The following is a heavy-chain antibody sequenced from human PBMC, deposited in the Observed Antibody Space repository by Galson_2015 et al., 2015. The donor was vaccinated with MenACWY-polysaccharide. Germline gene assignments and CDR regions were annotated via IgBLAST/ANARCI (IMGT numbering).Heavy chain of an antibody. V-gene: IGHV3-23*01. J-gene: IGHJ4*02. CDR3: AKDRSSSWYFREF. D-gene: IGHD6-13*01. Sequence: SLRLSCAASGFTFSSYAMSWVRQAPGKGLEWVSSISGGGGNTNYADSVKGRFTISRDNSKTTLYLQMNSLRAEDTGVYYCAKDRSSSWYFREFWGQGTLVTVPS. CDR1: GFTFSSYA. CDR2: ISGGGGNT.